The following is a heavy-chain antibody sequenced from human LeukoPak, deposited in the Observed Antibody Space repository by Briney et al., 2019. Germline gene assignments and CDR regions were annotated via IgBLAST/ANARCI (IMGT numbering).Heavy chain of an antibody. CDR1: GYSISSYY. J-gene: IGHJ5*02. V-gene: IGHV4-59*12. Sequence: SETLSLTSTVSGYSISSYYWSCIRQPPGEGREWNGYTHSSGTPNNHTSLKTRPTISVKPSKDQLSLNLSSVTAADTAVYYCARDWGYCSGGSCYPVGWFDPWGQGTLVTVSS. CDR3: ARDWGYCSGGSCYPVGWFDP. D-gene: IGHD2-15*01. CDR2: THSSGTP.